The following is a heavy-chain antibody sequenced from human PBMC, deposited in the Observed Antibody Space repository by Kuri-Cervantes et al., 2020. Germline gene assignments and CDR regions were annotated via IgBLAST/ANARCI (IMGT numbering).Heavy chain of an antibody. CDR3: ARNHHDILTGYYDFYMDV. D-gene: IGHD3-9*01. CDR1: GYSFTSHW. J-gene: IGHJ6*03. Sequence: GGSLRLSCKGSGYSFTSHWIGWVRQMPGKGLEWVGIIYPGDSDTRYSPSFEGQVTISADKSISTAYLQWSSLKASDTAMYYCARNHHDILTGYYDFYMDVWGKGTTVTVSS. CDR2: IYPGDSDT. V-gene: IGHV5-51*01.